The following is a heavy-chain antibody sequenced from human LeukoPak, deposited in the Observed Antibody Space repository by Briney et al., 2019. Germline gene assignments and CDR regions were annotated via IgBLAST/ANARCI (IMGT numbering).Heavy chain of an antibody. CDR1: GYTFTGYY. D-gene: IGHD1-26*01. CDR2: INPNSGGT. CDR3: ARSPRIVGATDAFDI. V-gene: IGHV1-2*02. J-gene: IGHJ3*02. Sequence: ASVKVSCKASGYTFTGYYMHWVRQAPGQGLEWMGWINPNSGGTSYAQKFQGRVTMTRDTSISTAYMELSRLRSDDTAVYYCARSPRIVGATDAFDIWGQGTMVTVSS.